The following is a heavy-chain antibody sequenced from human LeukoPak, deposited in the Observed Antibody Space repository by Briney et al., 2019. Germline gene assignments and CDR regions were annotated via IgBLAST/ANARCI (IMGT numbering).Heavy chain of an antibody. D-gene: IGHD3-16*01. CDR3: AGLGASGDYYMDV. CDR1: GYTFTSYG. Sequence: ASVRLSCTASGYTFTSYGISWVRQAPGQGLERMGWISAYNANTTYAQTLKGRVTITTDTSTSTAYMQMSSLRSDDTAVYYCAGLGASGDYYMDVWGKGTTVTVSS. V-gene: IGHV1-18*01. J-gene: IGHJ6*03. CDR2: ISAYNANT.